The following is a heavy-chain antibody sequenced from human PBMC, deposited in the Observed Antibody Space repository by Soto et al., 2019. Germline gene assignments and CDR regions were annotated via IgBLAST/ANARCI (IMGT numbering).Heavy chain of an antibody. CDR1: GYSFTSYW. V-gene: IGHV5-51*01. Sequence: GESLKISCKGSGYSFTSYWIGWVRQMPGKGLEWMGIIYPGDSDTRYSPSFQGQVTISADKSISTAYLQWSSLKASDTAMYYCARQGDYSPYYYYGMDVGGQGTTVTVSS. J-gene: IGHJ6*02. D-gene: IGHD4-17*01. CDR3: ARQGDYSPYYYYGMDV. CDR2: IYPGDSDT.